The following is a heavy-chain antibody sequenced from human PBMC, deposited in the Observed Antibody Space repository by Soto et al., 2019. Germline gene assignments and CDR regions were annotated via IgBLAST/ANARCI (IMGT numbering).Heavy chain of an antibody. CDR3: GRDLTSNANCIDP. Sequence: SETLSLTCSVSGDYIHVGGYYWTWIRQRTGKGLEWMGYIYYTGKTYYNPSLESRLTMSVDRSNNQFSLRVTSVTAADTAVYFCGRDLTSNANCIDPWGQGTLVTVSS. D-gene: IGHD2-2*01. CDR2: IYYTGKT. V-gene: IGHV4-30-4*01. CDR1: GDYIHVGGYY. J-gene: IGHJ5*02.